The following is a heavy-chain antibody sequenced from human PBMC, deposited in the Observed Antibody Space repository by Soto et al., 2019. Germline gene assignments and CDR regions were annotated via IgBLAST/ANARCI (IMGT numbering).Heavy chain of an antibody. J-gene: IGHJ4*02. CDR1: GYIFNNFG. D-gene: IGHD2-15*01. CDR3: ASDIDVAIDY. Sequence: QVQLVQSGAEVQKPGASVKVSCKTSGYIFNNFGITWVRQAPGLGLEWLGWIYSKAGTINFAQKFQGRVTMTTDTATSTADMEWRSRTFDDSSVYFCASDIDVAIDYWGQGTLVTVS. V-gene: IGHV1-18*01. CDR2: IYSKAGTI.